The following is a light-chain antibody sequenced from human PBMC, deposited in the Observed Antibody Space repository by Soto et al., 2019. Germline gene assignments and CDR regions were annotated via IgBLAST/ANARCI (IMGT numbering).Light chain of an antibody. V-gene: IGKV3D-20*02. CDR2: DAS. CDR3: QQRSNWPIT. CDR1: QSVSSRY. Sequence: IVLTQSPAILAVSPGDRATLSCRASQSVSSRYLAWYQQKPGQAPRLLSYDASSRPTDIPARFSGSGSGTEFTLTISSLQPEDFELYYCQQRSNWPITFGQGTRLEI. J-gene: IGKJ5*01.